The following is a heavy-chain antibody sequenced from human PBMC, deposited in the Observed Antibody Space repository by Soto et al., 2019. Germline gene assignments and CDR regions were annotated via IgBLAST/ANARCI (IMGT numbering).Heavy chain of an antibody. J-gene: IGHJ4*02. Sequence: LRLSCEASGFTLSSYGMHWVRQAPGKGLEWVAIIWNDGSNEYYADSVKGRFTISRENSKNTLYLQVSNLRAEDTAVYFCARDQTHSGGYSDSWGQGTLVTVCS. D-gene: IGHD2-15*01. CDR3: ARDQTHSGGYSDS. CDR2: IWNDGSNE. V-gene: IGHV3-33*01. CDR1: GFTLSSYG.